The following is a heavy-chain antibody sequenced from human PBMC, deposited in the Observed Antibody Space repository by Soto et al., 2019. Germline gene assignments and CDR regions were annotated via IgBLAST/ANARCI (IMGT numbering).Heavy chain of an antibody. J-gene: IGHJ4*02. CDR2: ISSDDRT. CDR1: GFTVSNLY. D-gene: IGHD3-3*01. V-gene: IGHV3-66*01. CDR3: ARDIFGGSYDFWH. Sequence: EVQVVESGGGLVQPRGSLRLSCAASGFTVSNLYMTWVRQAPGKGLEWVSVISSDDRTYYADSVKGRFTISRDNSKNTLYLEMSSLRAEDTAVYYCARDIFGGSYDFWHGGQGTLVTVSS.